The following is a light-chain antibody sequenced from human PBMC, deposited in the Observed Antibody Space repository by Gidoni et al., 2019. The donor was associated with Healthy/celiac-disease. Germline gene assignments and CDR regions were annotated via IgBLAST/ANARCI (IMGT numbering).Light chain of an antibody. CDR1: QSISSY. Sequence: DIQMTPSPSSLSASVGDRVTITCRASQSISSYLNWYQQKPGKAPKLLIYAASSLQSGVPSRFSGSGSGTDFTLTISSLQPEDFATYYCQQSYSTLHSFDQGTKLEIK. CDR2: AAS. CDR3: QQSYSTLHS. J-gene: IGKJ2*03. V-gene: IGKV1-39*01.